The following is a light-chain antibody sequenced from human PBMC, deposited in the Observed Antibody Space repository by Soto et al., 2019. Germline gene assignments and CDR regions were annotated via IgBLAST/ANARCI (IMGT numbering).Light chain of an antibody. CDR2: EDN. V-gene: IGLV6-57*04. Sequence: NFMLTQPHSVSESPGKTVTISCTRSSGSIARNYVQWYQQRPGSAPTTLIYEDNQRPSGVPDRFSGSIDRSSNSASLTISGLKTEDEADYYCQSYTNSSHWVFGGGTKLTVL. CDR3: QSYTNSSHWV. CDR1: SGSIARNY. J-gene: IGLJ3*02.